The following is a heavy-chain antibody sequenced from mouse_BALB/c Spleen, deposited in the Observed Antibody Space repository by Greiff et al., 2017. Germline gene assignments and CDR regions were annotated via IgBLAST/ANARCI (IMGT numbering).Heavy chain of an antibody. J-gene: IGHJ3*01. Sequence: EVQLVESGGCLVQPGGSRKLSCAASGFTFRRFGMHLVRQAPEKGMEWVAFISSGSSTIYYADTVKGRITISRDNPKNTLFLQMTSLRSEDTAMYYCARGSDHLAWFAYWGQGTLVTVSA. CDR3: ARGSDHLAWFAY. CDR2: ISSGSSTI. D-gene: IGHD6-1*01. CDR1: GFTFRRFG. V-gene: IGHV5-17*02.